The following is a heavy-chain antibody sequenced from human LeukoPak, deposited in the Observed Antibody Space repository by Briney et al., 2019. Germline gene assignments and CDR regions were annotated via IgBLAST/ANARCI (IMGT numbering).Heavy chain of an antibody. CDR2: IYYSGST. CDR3: ARDRHYYDSSGRPEQAFDI. J-gene: IGHJ3*02. Sequence: SQTLSLTCTVSGGSISSGDYYWSWIRQPPGKGLEWIGYIYYSGSTYYNPSLKSRVTISVDTSKNQFSLKLSSVTAADTAVYYCARDRHYYDSSGRPEQAFDIWGQGTMVTVSS. V-gene: IGHV4-30-4*01. CDR1: GGSISSGDYY. D-gene: IGHD3-22*01.